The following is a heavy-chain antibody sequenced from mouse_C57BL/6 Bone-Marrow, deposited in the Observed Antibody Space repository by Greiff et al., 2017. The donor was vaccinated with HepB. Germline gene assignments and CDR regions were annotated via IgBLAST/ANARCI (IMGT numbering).Heavy chain of an antibody. CDR1: GFTFSDYY. Sequence: EVMLVESEGGLVQPGSSMKLSCTASGFTFSDYYMAWVRQVPEKGLEWVANINYDGSSTYYLDSLKSRFIISRDNAKNILYLQMSSLKSEDTATYYCAREAVDYYVSSPYYFDYWGQGTTLTVSS. D-gene: IGHD1-1*01. J-gene: IGHJ2*01. CDR2: INYDGSST. CDR3: AREAVDYYVSSPYYFDY. V-gene: IGHV5-16*01.